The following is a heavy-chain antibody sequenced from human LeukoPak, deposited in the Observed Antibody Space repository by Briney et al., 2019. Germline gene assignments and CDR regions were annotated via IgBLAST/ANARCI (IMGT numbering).Heavy chain of an antibody. CDR2: ISAYNGNT. V-gene: IGHV1-18*01. D-gene: IGHD3-10*01. CDR1: GYTFTSYD. CDR3: ARAYGSGSYSAPLDY. J-gene: IGHJ4*02. Sequence: GASVKVSCKASGYTFTSYDISWVRQAPGQGLEWMGWISAYNGNTNYAQKLQGRVTMTTDTSTSTAYMELRSLRSDDTAVYYCARAYGSGSYSAPLDYWGQGTLVTVSS.